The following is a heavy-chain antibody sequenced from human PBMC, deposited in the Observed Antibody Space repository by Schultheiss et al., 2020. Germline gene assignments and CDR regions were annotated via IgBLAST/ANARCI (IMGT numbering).Heavy chain of an antibody. V-gene: IGHV3-23*01. CDR2: ISGSGGST. CDR3: ARGYSGSRSYYGLGDY. D-gene: IGHD3-22*01. J-gene: IGHJ4*02. Sequence: GGSLRLSCAASGFTFSSYAMSWVRQAPGKGLEWVSAISGSGGSTYYADSVKGRFTISRDNAKNSLYLQMNSLRAEDTAVYYCARGYSGSRSYYGLGDYWGQGTLVTVSS. CDR1: GFTFSSYA.